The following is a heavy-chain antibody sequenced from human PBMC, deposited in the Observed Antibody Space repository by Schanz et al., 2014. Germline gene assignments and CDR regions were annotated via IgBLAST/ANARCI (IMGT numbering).Heavy chain of an antibody. CDR1: RSTFSSYT. Sequence: QVQLVQSGAEVKKPGASVKVSCKASRSTFSSYTISWVRQARGQGLEWMGWISAYNGHTDYAQKLQGRVTMTTDTSTSTAYMELRSLRSDDTAVYYCARAKRFGDMDVWGQGTTVTVSS. CDR3: ARAKRFGDMDV. CDR2: ISAYNGHT. D-gene: IGHD3-10*01. V-gene: IGHV1-18*01. J-gene: IGHJ6*02.